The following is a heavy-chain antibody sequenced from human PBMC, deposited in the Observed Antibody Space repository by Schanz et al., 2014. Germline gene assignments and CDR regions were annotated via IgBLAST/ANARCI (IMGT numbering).Heavy chain of an antibody. D-gene: IGHD1-7*01. V-gene: IGHV4-34*01. CDR3: ATWSGTRLFHN. CDR2: VNHGGYT. J-gene: IGHJ4*02. CDR1: GGSFSGYW. Sequence: QVQLQQWGAGLLKPSETLSLTCAFSGGSFSGYWWTWVRQSPGKGLEGIGEVNHGGYTNYNPSLKSRVTVSVDMSKKHFSLRLSSVTAADTAAYYCATWSGTRLFHNWGQGTLVTVSS.